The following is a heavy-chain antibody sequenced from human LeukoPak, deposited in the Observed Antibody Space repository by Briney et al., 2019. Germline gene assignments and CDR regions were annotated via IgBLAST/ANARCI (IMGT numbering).Heavy chain of an antibody. Sequence: SVKVSCKASGGTFSSYAISWVRQAPGQGLEWMGGIIPIFGTANYAQKFQGRVTITADESTSTAYMELSSLRPEDTAVYYCASGYCSSTSCEGDWFDPWGQGTLVTVSS. D-gene: IGHD2-2*01. J-gene: IGHJ5*02. CDR2: IIPIFGTA. CDR3: ASGYCSSTSCEGDWFDP. CDR1: GGTFSSYA. V-gene: IGHV1-69*01.